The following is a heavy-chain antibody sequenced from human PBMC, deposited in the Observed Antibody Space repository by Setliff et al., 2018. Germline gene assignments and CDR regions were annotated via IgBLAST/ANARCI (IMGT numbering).Heavy chain of an antibody. J-gene: IGHJ5*02. CDR1: GFPFSSHA. Sequence: PGGSLRLSCAGSGFPFSSHAITWVRQAPGKGLEWVSSISGSGTTTYYADSVKGRFTISRDNGENTLYLQMDSLRVEDTAVYYCTTNSGPTWTGSWGQGMLVTVSS. CDR2: ISGSGTTT. D-gene: IGHD3-10*01. V-gene: IGHV3-23*01. CDR3: TTNSGPTWTGS.